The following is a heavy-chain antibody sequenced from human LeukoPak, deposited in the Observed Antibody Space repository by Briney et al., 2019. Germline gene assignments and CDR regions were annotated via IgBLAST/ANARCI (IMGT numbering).Heavy chain of an antibody. CDR3: AKQWVDC. D-gene: IGHD1-26*01. Sequence: GGSLRLSCAASGFTFSKYAMNWVRQAPGKGLEWVSSISESGDTTHYADSVKGRFTISRDNAQNTLYLQMNTLRAEDTALYYCAKQWVDCWGQGTLVTVSS. J-gene: IGHJ4*02. CDR1: GFTFSKYA. V-gene: IGHV3-23*01. CDR2: ISESGDTT.